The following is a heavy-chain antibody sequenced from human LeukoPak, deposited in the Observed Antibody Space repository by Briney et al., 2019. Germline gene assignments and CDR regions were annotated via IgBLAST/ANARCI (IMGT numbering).Heavy chain of an antibody. Sequence: SETLSLTCTVSGGSISSGGYYWSWIRQHPGKGLEWIGYIYYSGSTYYNPSLKSRVTISVDTSKNQFSLKLSSVTAADTAVYYCARDGFSSAINYWGQGTLVTVSS. D-gene: IGHD2-21*02. CDR2: IYYSGST. CDR1: GGSISSGGYY. CDR3: ARDGFSSAINY. J-gene: IGHJ4*02. V-gene: IGHV4-31*03.